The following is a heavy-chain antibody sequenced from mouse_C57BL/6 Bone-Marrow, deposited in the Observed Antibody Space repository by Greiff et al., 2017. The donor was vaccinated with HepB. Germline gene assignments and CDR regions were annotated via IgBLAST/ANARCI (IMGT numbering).Heavy chain of an antibody. CDR2: IYPRSGNN. V-gene: IGHV1-81*01. J-gene: IGHJ3*01. Sequence: QVQLKQSGAELARPGASVKLSCKASGYTFTSYGISWVKQRTGQGLEWIGEIYPRSGNNYYNEKFKGKATLTADKSSSTAYMELRSLTSEDSAVYFCARLVKGAWFAYWGQGTLVTVSA. CDR3: ARLVKGAWFAY. D-gene: IGHD2-2*01. CDR1: GYTFTSYG.